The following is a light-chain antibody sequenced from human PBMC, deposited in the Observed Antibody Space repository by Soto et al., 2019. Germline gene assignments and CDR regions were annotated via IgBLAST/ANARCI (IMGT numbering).Light chain of an antibody. J-gene: IGKJ4*01. Sequence: EIVLTQSPATLSLSPGERATLSCRASQSVSSYLAWYQQKPGKAPKLLIYDASTLHSGVPSRFSGGGSGTDFTLTISSLQPEDFATYYCQQVNVYPSTFGGGTKVDIK. V-gene: IGKV3-11*01. CDR3: QQVNVYPST. CDR1: QSVSSY. CDR2: DAS.